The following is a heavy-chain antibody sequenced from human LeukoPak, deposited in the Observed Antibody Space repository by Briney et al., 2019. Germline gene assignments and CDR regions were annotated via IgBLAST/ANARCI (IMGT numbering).Heavy chain of an antibody. Sequence: GGSLRLSCTASGFTFSNYPMSWVRQAPGKGLEWVSGISGSGGKTYFADSVKGRFTISRDNSKNTLYLQMNSLRAEDTAVYHCVREAAATLFDYWGQGTLVTVSS. CDR1: GFTFSNYP. CDR2: ISGSGGKT. CDR3: VREAAATLFDY. D-gene: IGHD1-26*01. V-gene: IGHV3-23*01. J-gene: IGHJ4*02.